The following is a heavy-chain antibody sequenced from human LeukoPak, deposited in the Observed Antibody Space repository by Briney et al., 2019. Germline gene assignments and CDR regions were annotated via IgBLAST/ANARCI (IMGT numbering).Heavy chain of an antibody. CDR3: ARVGILSGFDYYYYMDV. Sequence: SETLSLTCTVSGGSISSHYWSWVRQPPGKGQEWIGYIYYSGSTNYNPSPKSRVTISVDTSKNQFSLKVCSVTDADTGVYYCARVGILSGFDYYYYMDVWGKGTTVTVSS. V-gene: IGHV4-59*11. CDR1: GGSISSHY. CDR2: IYYSGST. D-gene: IGHD3-9*01. J-gene: IGHJ6*03.